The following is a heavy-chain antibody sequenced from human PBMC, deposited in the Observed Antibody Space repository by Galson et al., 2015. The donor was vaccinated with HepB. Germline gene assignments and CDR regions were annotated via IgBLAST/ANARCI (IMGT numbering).Heavy chain of an antibody. Sequence: QSGAEVKKPGESLRISCEGIGYSFTIYWIGWVRQMPGKGLEWMGIIYPVDSKTRYSPSFQGQVTISADKSISTAYLQWSSLKASDTAVYYCVRPTGYWSTHSYLLDVWGKGTTVTVSS. V-gene: IGHV5-51*03. CDR3: VRPTGYWSTHSYLLDV. CDR1: GYSFTIYW. D-gene: IGHD2-2*03. J-gene: IGHJ6*04. CDR2: IYPVDSKT.